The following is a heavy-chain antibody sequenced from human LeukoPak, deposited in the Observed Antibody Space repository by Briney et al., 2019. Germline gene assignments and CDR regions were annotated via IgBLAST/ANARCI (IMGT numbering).Heavy chain of an antibody. J-gene: IGHJ4*02. CDR3: ARGKAAAGTVFDY. V-gene: IGHV3-23*01. Sequence: GGSLRLSCAASGFTFSSYAMSWVRQAPGKGLEWVSAISGSGGSTYYADSVKGRFTISRDNSKNTLYLQMNSLRAEDTAVYYCARGKAAAGTVFDYWGQGTLVTVSS. CDR1: GFTFSSYA. CDR2: ISGSGGST. D-gene: IGHD6-13*01.